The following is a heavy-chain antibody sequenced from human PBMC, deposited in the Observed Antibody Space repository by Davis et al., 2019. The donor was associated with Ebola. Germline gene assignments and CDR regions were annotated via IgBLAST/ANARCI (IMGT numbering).Heavy chain of an antibody. CDR1: GFTFSDTL. V-gene: IGHV3-23*01. Sequence: GGSLRLSCAASGFTFSDTLMHWVRQDPGKGLEWVSTVSGGGGSTYYPDSVKGRFTIYRDNSRNTLYLQMNSLRAEDTARYYCAKGYYGDYVWGQGTLVIVSS. J-gene: IGHJ4*02. CDR2: VSGGGGST. D-gene: IGHD4-17*01. CDR3: AKGYYGDYV.